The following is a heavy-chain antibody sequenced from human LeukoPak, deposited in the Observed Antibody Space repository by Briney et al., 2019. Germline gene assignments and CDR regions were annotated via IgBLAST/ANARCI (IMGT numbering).Heavy chain of an antibody. D-gene: IGHD6-13*01. J-gene: IGHJ4*02. CDR3: ARAPRMDSSAFYTDY. V-gene: IGHV3-30*04. CDR2: ISNDGSSR. Sequence: GGSLRLSCTASGFPFSRYAMHWVRQAPGKGLEWVAVISNDGSSRHNADSVKGRLTISRDNSKNALHLQMNSLRGDDTAVYYCARAPRMDSSAFYTDYWGQGTLVTVSS. CDR1: GFPFSRYA.